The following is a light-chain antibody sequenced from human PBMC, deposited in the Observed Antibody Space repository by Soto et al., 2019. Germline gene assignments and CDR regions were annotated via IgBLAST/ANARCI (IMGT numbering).Light chain of an antibody. J-gene: IGKJ5*01. CDR1: QSVGSN. CDR3: QQYNNWTIT. CDR2: GAS. V-gene: IGKV3-15*01. Sequence: IVMTQSPLTLSASPGERAIFSCRASQSVGSNIAWYQQKPGQSPRLLIYGASTRATGIPARFSGSGSGTECTLTISSLKSEDGAVYYGQQYNNWTITFGQGTRLENK.